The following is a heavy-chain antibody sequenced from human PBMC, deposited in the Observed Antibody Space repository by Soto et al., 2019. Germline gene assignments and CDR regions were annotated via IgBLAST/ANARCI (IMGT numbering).Heavy chain of an antibody. J-gene: IGHJ4*02. V-gene: IGHV4-61*08. CDR2: IYYTGST. Sequence: TSETLSLTCTVSGGSISSGGYYWSWIRQPPGKGMEWIGYIYYTGSTNSNPSLKSRVTISVDTSKNQFSLKLSSVTAADTAVYYCARATYYYDRSGYLYNFDYWGQGTLVTVS. CDR3: ARATYYYDRSGYLYNFDY. CDR1: GGSISSGGYY. D-gene: IGHD3-22*01.